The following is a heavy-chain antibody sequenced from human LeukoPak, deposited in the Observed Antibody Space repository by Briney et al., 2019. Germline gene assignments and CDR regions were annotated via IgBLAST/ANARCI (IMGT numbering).Heavy chain of an antibody. CDR3: ARILGLGYCSGGSCYSPDAFDI. CDR1: GGSIGSSSYY. V-gene: IGHV4-39*07. D-gene: IGHD2-15*01. J-gene: IGHJ3*02. CDR2: IYYSGST. Sequence: SETLSLTCTVSGGSIGSSSYYWGWIRQPPGKGLEWIGSIYYSGSTYYNPSLKSRVTISVDTSKNQFSLKLSSVTAADTAVYYCARILGLGYCSGGSCYSPDAFDIWGQGTMVTVSS.